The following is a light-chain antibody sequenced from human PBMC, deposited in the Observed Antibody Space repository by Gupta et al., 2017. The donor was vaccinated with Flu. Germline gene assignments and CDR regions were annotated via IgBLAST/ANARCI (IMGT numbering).Light chain of an antibody. Sequence: QSALTQPASVSGSPGQSIPISCTGTSSDVGGYKYVSWYQQHPGKAPKLMIYEVSNRPSGVSNRFSGSKSGNTASLTISGLQAEDEADYYCSSYTGSSTLVFGGGTKLTVL. CDR2: EVS. V-gene: IGLV2-14*01. CDR1: SSDVGGYKY. CDR3: SSYTGSSTLV. J-gene: IGLJ2*01.